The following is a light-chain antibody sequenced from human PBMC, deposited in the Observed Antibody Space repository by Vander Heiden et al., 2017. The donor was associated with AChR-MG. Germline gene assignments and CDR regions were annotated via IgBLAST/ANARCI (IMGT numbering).Light chain of an antibody. CDR1: PPIGNY. Sequence: DIQMTQSPFSLSASVGDRVTTPCRASPPIGNYLNWYQQKPGRAPRLMIFAASNFRSGVPSRFSGSGSGTDFILTISRLQPEDFANYYCQQTDNIPQTFGQGTKVEIK. CDR2: AAS. J-gene: IGKJ1*01. CDR3: QQTDNIPQT. V-gene: IGKV1-39*01.